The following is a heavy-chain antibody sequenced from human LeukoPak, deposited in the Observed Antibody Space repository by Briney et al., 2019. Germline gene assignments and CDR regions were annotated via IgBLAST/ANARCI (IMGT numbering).Heavy chain of an antibody. CDR3: ARGMVFYDYVWGSYRLYYFDY. Sequence: GGSLRLSCAASGFTFSSYSMNWVRQAPGKGLEWVSSISSSSSYIYYADSVKGRFTISRDNAKNSLYLQMNSLRAEDTAVYYCARGMVFYDYVWGSYRLYYFDYWGQGTLVTVSS. V-gene: IGHV3-21*01. CDR2: ISSSSSYI. J-gene: IGHJ4*02. CDR1: GFTFSSYS. D-gene: IGHD3-16*02.